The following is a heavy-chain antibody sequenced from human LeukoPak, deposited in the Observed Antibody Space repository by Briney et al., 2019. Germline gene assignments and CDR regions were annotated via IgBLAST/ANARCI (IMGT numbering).Heavy chain of an antibody. V-gene: IGHV1-69*05. J-gene: IGHJ4*02. CDR1: GGTFSSYA. CDR2: IIPIFGTA. D-gene: IGHD2-15*01. Sequence: GASVKASCKASGGTFSSYAISWVRQAPGQGLEWMGRIIPIFGTANYAQKFQGRVTITTDESTSTAYMELSSLRSEDTAVYYCARVGCSGGSCYYFDYWGQGTLVTVSS. CDR3: ARVGCSGGSCYYFDY.